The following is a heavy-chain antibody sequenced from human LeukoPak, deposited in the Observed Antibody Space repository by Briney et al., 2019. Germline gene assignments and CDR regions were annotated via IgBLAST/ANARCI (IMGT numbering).Heavy chain of an antibody. J-gene: IGHJ4*02. V-gene: IGHV4-34*01. CDR3: ARGGSSIAARPLRYFDY. Sequence: SETLSLTCAVYGGSFSDYYWSWIRQPPGKGLEWIGEINHSGSTNYNPSLKSRVTISVDTSKNQFSLKLSSVTAADTAVYYCARGGSSIAARPLRYFDYWGQGTLVTVSS. D-gene: IGHD6-6*01. CDR1: GGSFSDYY. CDR2: INHSGST.